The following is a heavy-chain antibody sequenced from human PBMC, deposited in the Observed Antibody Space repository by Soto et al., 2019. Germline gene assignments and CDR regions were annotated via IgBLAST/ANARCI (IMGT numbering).Heavy chain of an antibody. CDR1: GFTFTSYA. CDR2: ISGSGGDT. D-gene: IGHD3-3*01. Sequence: EVQLLESGGGLVQPGGSLRLSCSASGFTFTSYAMSWVRQAPGKGLGWVSGISGSGGDTKSADSVKGRFTISRDNFKNMLYLQMNSLRAEDTAVYYCAKHDFWTLYNTGLDSWGQGTLVTVSS. V-gene: IGHV3-23*01. CDR3: AKHDFWTLYNTGLDS. J-gene: IGHJ4*02.